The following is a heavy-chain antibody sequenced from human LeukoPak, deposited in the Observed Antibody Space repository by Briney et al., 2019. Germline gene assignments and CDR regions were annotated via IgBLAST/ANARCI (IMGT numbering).Heavy chain of an antibody. CDR3: ARADYYGSSAYPY. CDR2: IYYSGTT. V-gene: IGHV4-31*03. J-gene: IGHJ4*02. Sequence: SQTLPLTCTVSGGSISSGNYYWTWIRQHPGKGLEWIGYIYYSGTTFYNPSLKSRVTISIDTSKNQFSLKLTSVTAADTAVYYCARADYYGSSAYPYWGQGTLVTVSS. D-gene: IGHD3-22*01. CDR1: GGSISSGNYY.